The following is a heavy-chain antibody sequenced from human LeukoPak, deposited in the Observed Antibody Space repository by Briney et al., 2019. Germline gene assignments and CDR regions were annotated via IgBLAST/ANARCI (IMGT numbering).Heavy chain of an antibody. CDR3: AKDPYYYDSSGYYRKPYYYYGMDV. Sequence: GGSLRLSCSASGFTFSSFAMHWVRQAPGKGLDYISSISSNGDTTYYADSVKGRFTISRDNSKNTLYLQMSSLRAEDTAVYYCAKDPYYYDSSGYYRKPYYYYGMDVWGQGTTVTVSS. CDR2: ISSNGDTT. J-gene: IGHJ6*02. CDR1: GFTFSSFA. V-gene: IGHV3-64D*09. D-gene: IGHD3-22*01.